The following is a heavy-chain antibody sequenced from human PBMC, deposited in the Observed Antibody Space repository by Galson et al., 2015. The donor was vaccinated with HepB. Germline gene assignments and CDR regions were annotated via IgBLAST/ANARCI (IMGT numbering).Heavy chain of an antibody. CDR3: TTDAWGPYTKLLWFGELFEQGHGEIAFDI. CDR2: IKSKTDGGTT. CDR1: GFTFSNAW. Sequence: SLRLSCAASGFTFSNAWMSWVRQAPGKGLEWVGRIKSKTDGGTTDYAAPVKGRFTISRDDSKNTLYLQMNSLKTEDTAVYYCTTDAWGPYTKLLWFGELFEQGHGEIAFDIWGQGTMVTVSS. D-gene: IGHD3-10*01. V-gene: IGHV3-15*01. J-gene: IGHJ3*02.